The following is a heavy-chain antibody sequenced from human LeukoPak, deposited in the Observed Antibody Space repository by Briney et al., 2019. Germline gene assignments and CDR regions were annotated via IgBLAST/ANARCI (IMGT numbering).Heavy chain of an antibody. CDR1: GGTFSSFA. J-gene: IGHJ6*03. Sequence: SVKVSCKASGGTFSSFAISWVRQAAGQGLEWIGGIIPIFGTANYAQKFQGRVTITTDESTSTAYMELSSLRSEDTAVYYCARARYCTSTSCLYYYYMDVWGKGTTVTVSS. CDR2: IIPIFGTA. V-gene: IGHV1-69*05. D-gene: IGHD2-2*01. CDR3: ARARYCTSTSCLYYYYMDV.